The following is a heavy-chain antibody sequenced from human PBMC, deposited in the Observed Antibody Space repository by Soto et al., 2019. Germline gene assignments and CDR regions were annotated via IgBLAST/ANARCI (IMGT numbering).Heavy chain of an antibody. CDR3: ARGRYGDH. J-gene: IGHJ4*02. D-gene: IGHD3-10*01. CDR1: GYTFTSYG. V-gene: IGHV1-18*01. Sequence: QVHLVQSGAEVKKAGASVKVSCKCSGYTFTSYGITWVRQAPGQGLEWMGWISAHNDNTDYAQKLQGRVTVTRDTSTSTAYMELRSLRSDDTAVSYCARGRYGDHWGQGALVTVSS. CDR2: ISAHNDNT.